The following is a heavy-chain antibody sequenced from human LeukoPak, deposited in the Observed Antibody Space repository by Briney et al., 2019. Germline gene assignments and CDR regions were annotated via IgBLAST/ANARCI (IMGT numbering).Heavy chain of an antibody. CDR2: ISGSGGSK. D-gene: IGHD1-26*01. CDR3: AKGWEWELLIFDY. CDR1: GFTFSSFG. V-gene: IGHV3-23*01. J-gene: IGHJ4*02. Sequence: PGGSLRLSCAASGFTFSSFGMSWVRQAPGKGLEWVSAISGSGGSKFYADSVKGRFTISRDNSKNKLYLQMNSLRAEDTAVYYCAKGWEWELLIFDYWGQGTLVTVSS.